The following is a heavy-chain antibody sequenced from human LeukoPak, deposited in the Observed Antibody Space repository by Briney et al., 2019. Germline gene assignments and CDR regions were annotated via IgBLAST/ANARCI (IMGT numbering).Heavy chain of an antibody. CDR1: GGSISSGGYY. D-gene: IGHD2-2*01. CDR3: ARAPVATAGADWVDP. J-gene: IGHJ5*02. Sequence: SQTLSLTCTVSGGSISSGGYYWSWIRQHPGKGLEWIEYIYYSGSTYYNPSLKSRVTISVHTSKNQFSLMLSSVTAADTAVYYCARAPVATAGADWVDPWGQGTLVTVSS. CDR2: IYYSGST. V-gene: IGHV4-31*03.